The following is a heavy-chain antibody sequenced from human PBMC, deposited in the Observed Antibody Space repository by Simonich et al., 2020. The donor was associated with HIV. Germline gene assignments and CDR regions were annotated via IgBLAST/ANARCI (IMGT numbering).Heavy chain of an antibody. J-gene: IGHJ4*02. V-gene: IGHV3-21*01. D-gene: IGHD2-2*01. CDR2: ISSSSSYI. Sequence: EVQLVESGGGLVKPGGSLRLSCAASGFNFSSYSMNWVRQAPGKGLEWASSISSSSSYIYYADSVKGRFTISRDNAKNSLYLQMNSLRAEDTAVYYCARDGRKGSSTSCSDYWGQGTLVTVSS. CDR3: ARDGRKGSSTSCSDY. CDR1: GFNFSSYS.